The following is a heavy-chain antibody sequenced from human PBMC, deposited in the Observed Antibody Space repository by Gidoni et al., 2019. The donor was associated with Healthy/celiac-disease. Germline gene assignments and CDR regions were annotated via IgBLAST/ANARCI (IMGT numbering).Heavy chain of an antibody. D-gene: IGHD5-12*01. CDR2: ISYDGSNK. J-gene: IGHJ6*02. CDR1: GFTFSSYG. V-gene: IGHV3-30*18. Sequence: QVQLVASGGGVVQPGRSLRLSCAASGFTFSSYGMHWVRQAPGTGLEWVAVISYDGSNKYYADSVKGRFTISRDNSKNTLYLQMNSLRAEDTAVYYCAKEFRWLREYYYYGMDVWGQGTTVTVSS. CDR3: AKEFRWLREYYYYGMDV.